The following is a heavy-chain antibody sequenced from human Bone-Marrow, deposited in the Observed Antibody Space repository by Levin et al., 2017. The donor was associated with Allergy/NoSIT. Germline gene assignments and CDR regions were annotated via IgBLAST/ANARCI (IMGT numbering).Heavy chain of an antibody. CDR1: GGSFSGSY. CDR3: AIPERGYCSSTSCYQYYFDY. CDR2: INHSGST. D-gene: IGHD2-2*01. Sequence: SQTLSLTCAVYGGSFSGSYWSWIRQPPGRGLEWIGEINHSGSTNSNPSLKSRLTISVDTSKNQFSLKLSSVTAADTAVYYCAIPERGYCSSTSCYQYYFDYWGQGTLVTVSS. V-gene: IGHV4-34*01. J-gene: IGHJ4*02.